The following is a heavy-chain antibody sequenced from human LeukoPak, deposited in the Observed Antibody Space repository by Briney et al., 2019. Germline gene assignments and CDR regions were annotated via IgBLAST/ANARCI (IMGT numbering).Heavy chain of an antibody. J-gene: IGHJ5*02. CDR3: ARDGDSSGYYSWFDP. Sequence: SETLSLTCTVSGGSISSYYWSWIRQPPGKGLEWIGYIYYSGSTNYNPSLKSRVTISVDTSKNQFPLKLSCVTGADTAVYYCARDGDSSGYYSWFDPWGEGTLVTVS. D-gene: IGHD3-22*01. CDR1: GGSISSYY. V-gene: IGHV4-59*08. CDR2: IYYSGST.